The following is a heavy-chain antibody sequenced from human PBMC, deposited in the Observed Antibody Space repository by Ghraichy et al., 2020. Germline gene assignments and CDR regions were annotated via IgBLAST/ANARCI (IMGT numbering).Heavy chain of an antibody. CDR2: INTNSGGT. D-gene: IGHD6-19*01. Sequence: ASVKVSCKTARYNFTSSYIHLDLQAPVQGLEWMGWINTNSGGTKYAQKFQVRVAMTRDTSISTAYMELSRLISDDTAVYYCARYSPEQWLAHWGQGTLVTVSS. CDR3: ARYSPEQWLAH. CDR1: RYNFTSSY. V-gene: IGHV1-2*02. J-gene: IGHJ4*02.